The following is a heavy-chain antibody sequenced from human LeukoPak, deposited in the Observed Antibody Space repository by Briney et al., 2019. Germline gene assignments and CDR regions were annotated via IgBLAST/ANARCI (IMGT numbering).Heavy chain of an antibody. J-gene: IGHJ4*02. CDR2: IYHSGNT. D-gene: IGHD6-19*01. V-gene: IGHV4-38-2*02. Sequence: SETLSLTCAVSGYSISNGFYWGWIRQPPGKGLEWIGSIYHSGNTYYNPSLKCRVTISVDTSMNQFSLKLSSVTAADTAVYYCARDGYSSGWSFSYWGQGTLVTVSS. CDR3: ARDGYSSGWSFSY. CDR1: GYSISNGFY.